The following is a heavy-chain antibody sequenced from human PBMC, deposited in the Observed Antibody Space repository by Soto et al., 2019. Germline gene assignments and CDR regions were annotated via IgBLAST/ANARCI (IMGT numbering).Heavy chain of an antibody. CDR2: IYYSGST. CDR3: ASNSYGYTFYDP. CDR1: GGSISSGDYY. D-gene: IGHD5-18*01. J-gene: IGHJ5*02. Sequence: SETLSLTCTVTGGSISSGDYYWSWIRQPPGKGLEWIGYIYYSGSTYYNPSLKSRVTISVDTSKNQFSLKLSSVTAADTAVYYCASNSYGYTFYDPWGQGTLVTVSS. V-gene: IGHV4-30-4*01.